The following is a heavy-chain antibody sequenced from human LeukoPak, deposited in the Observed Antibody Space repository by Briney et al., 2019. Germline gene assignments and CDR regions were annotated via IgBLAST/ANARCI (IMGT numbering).Heavy chain of an antibody. D-gene: IGHD6-13*01. V-gene: IGHV3-23*01. CDR1: GFTFSSYS. CDR3: AKHSSSWNYFDF. CDR2: ISGSGGSK. Sequence: PGGSLRLSCAASGFTFSSYSMSWVRQPPGKGLEWVSGISGSGGSKYYADSVKGRFTISRDNSKNTLFLQMNSLRAEDTAVYCYAKHSSSWNYFDFWGQGTLVTVSS. J-gene: IGHJ4*02.